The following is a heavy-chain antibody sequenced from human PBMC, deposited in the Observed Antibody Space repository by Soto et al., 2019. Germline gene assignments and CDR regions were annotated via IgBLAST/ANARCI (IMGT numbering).Heavy chain of an antibody. J-gene: IGHJ6*02. V-gene: IGHV1-3*01. CDR2: INAGNGNT. CDR3: ARVRSNYDFWSGYYPSSSSYYDMDA. Sequence: GASVKVSCKASGYTFTSYAMHWVRQAPGQRLEWMGRINAGNGNTKYSQKFQGRVTITRDTSASTAYMELSSLRSEDTAVYYCARVRSNYDFWSGYYPSSSSYYDMDAWGQGPTVTVS. CDR1: GYTFTSYA. D-gene: IGHD3-3*01.